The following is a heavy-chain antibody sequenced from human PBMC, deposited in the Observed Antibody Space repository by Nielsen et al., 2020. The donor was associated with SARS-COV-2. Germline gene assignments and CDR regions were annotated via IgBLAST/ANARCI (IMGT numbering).Heavy chain of an antibody. D-gene: IGHD7-27*01. CDR1: GFTISSSF. CDR3: ARDNWGRMDV. V-gene: IGHV3-66*01. J-gene: IGHJ6*02. CDR2: IYTDGSK. Sequence: GESLKISCGASGFTISSSFMSWVRQAAGKGLDWVSVIYTDGSKSHADSVKGRFTISRDNSKNTLYLQMNSLRAEDTAVYYCARDNWGRMDVWGQGTTGTVSS.